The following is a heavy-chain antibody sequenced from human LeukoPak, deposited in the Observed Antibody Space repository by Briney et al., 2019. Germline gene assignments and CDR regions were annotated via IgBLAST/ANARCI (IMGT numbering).Heavy chain of an antibody. D-gene: IGHD3-22*01. CDR1: GGSISSSSYY. Sequence: SETLSLTCTVSGGSISSSSYYWGWIRQPPGKGLEWIGSIYYSGSTYYNPSLKSRVTISVDTSKNQFSLKLSSVTAADTAVYYCARDPYYYDSNYGMDVWGQGTTVTVSS. CDR2: IYYSGST. J-gene: IGHJ6*02. CDR3: ARDPYYYDSNYGMDV. V-gene: IGHV4-39*07.